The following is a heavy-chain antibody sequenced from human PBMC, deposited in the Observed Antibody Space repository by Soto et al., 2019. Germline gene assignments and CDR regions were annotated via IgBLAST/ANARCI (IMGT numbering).Heavy chain of an antibody. CDR2: IYSGGST. D-gene: IGHD1-1*01. J-gene: IGHJ6*03. Sequence: GGSLRLSCAASGFTVSSNYMSWVRQAPGKGLEWVSVIYSGGSTYYADSVKGRFTISRHNSKNTLYLQMNSLRAEDTAVYYCNWNWNDRDDYYYYMDVWGKGTTVTVSS. V-gene: IGHV3-53*04. CDR3: NWNWNDRDDYYYYMDV. CDR1: GFTVSSNY.